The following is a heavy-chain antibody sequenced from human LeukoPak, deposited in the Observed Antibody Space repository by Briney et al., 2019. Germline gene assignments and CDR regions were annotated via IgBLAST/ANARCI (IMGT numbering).Heavy chain of an antibody. CDR1: GFTFSSYA. D-gene: IGHD6-19*01. Sequence: GGSLRLSCAASGFTFSSYAMSWVRQAPGKGLEWVSAISGSGGSTYYADSVKGRFTISRDNAKNSLYLQMNSLRAEDTAVYYCARDSSGWYGYYYYGMDVWGQGTTVTVSS. CDR3: ARDSSGWYGYYYYGMDV. V-gene: IGHV3-23*01. CDR2: ISGSGGST. J-gene: IGHJ6*02.